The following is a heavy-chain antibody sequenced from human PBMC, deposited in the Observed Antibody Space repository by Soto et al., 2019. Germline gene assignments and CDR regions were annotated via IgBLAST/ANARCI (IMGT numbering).Heavy chain of an antibody. D-gene: IGHD3-10*01. V-gene: IGHV1-46*01. CDR2: INPISGGA. CDR1: GYKFSNYF. CDR3: ARVGNYYGSGTPRPHYNYAMDA. J-gene: IGHJ6*02. Sequence: ASVKVSCKTSGYKFSNYFIHWVRQAPGQGLQWMGIINPISGGATHPQKFQDRVTLTRDTSTSPVYMELGSLRSDDTAVYFCARVGNYYGSGTPRPHYNYAMDAWG.